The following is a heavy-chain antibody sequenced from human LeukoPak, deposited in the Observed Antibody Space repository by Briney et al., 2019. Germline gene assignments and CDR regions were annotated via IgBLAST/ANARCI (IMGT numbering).Heavy chain of an antibody. CDR3: AGAPGDYSNYVRFDP. D-gene: IGHD4-11*01. Sequence: GASVKVSCKASGYIFTGYYMHWVRQAPGQGLEWMGRINPNTGGIKYAQKFQGRVTMTRDTSISTAYMELSSLRFNDTGVYYCAGAPGDYSNYVRFDPWGQGTQVTVSS. J-gene: IGHJ5*02. V-gene: IGHV1-2*05. CDR1: GYIFTGYY. CDR2: INPNTGGI.